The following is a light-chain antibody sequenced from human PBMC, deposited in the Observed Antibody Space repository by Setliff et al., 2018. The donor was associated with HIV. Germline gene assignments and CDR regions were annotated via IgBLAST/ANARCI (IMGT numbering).Light chain of an antibody. CDR1: NIGSKS. CDR3: QVWDSSSDLL. J-gene: IGLJ3*02. Sequence: SYELTQPPSVSVAPGETARITCGGDNIGSKSVHWYQQKSGQAPVLVVYDDGDQPSGIPERFSGSNSGNTATLTISRVEAGDEADYYCQVWDSSSDLLFGGGTKVTVL. CDR2: DDG. V-gene: IGLV3-21*02.